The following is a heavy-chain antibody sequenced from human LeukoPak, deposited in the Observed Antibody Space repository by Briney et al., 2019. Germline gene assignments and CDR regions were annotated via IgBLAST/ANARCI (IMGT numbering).Heavy chain of an antibody. CDR1: GFTFSSYW. CDR3: AKDKFGGDQQLVRGYDY. J-gene: IGHJ4*02. CDR2: IKQDGSEK. V-gene: IGHV3-7*03. D-gene: IGHD6-13*01. Sequence: GGSLRLSCAASGFTFSSYWMSWVRQAPGKGLEWVANIKQDGSEKYYADSVKGRFTISRDNAKSSLYLQMNSLRAEDTALYYCAKDKFGGDQQLVRGYDYWGQGTLVTVSS.